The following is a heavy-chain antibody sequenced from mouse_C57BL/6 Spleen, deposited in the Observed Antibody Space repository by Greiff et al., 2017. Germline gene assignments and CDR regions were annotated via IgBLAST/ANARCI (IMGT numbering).Heavy chain of an antibody. D-gene: IGHD2-3*01. V-gene: IGHV1-26*01. J-gene: IGHJ1*03. CDR1: GYTFTDYY. CDR3: ARYDGYYWYFDV. Sequence: EVQLQQSGPELVKPGASVTISCKASGYTFTDYYMNWVKQSHGKSLEWIGDINPNNGGTSYNQTFKGKATLTVDKSSSTAYMELRSLTSEDSAVYYCARYDGYYWYFDVWGTGTTVTVSS. CDR2: INPNNGGT.